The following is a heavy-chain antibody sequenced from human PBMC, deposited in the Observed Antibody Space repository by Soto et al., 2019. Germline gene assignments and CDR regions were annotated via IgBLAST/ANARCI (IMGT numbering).Heavy chain of an antibody. CDR2: ISGSGGST. CDR3: AKDKTTPYYYYYGMDV. J-gene: IGHJ6*02. Sequence: GGSLRLSCAASGFTFSSYAMSWVRQAPGKGLEWVSAISGSGGSTYYADSVKGRFTISRDNSKNTLYLQMNSLRAEDTAVYYCAKDKTTPYYYYYGMDVWGQGTTVTVSS. CDR1: GFTFSSYA. D-gene: IGHD4-17*01. V-gene: IGHV3-23*01.